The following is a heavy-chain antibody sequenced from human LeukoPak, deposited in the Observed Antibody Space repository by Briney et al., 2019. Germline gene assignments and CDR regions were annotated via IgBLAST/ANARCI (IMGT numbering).Heavy chain of an antibody. Sequence: SETLSLTCAVYGGSFSGYYWSWIRQPPGKGLEWIGEINHSGSTNYNPSLRSRVTISVDTSKNQFSLKLSSVTAADTAVYYCARSGYSYGLDYWGQGTLVTVSS. CDR1: GGSFSGYY. D-gene: IGHD5-18*01. CDR3: ARSGYSYGLDY. V-gene: IGHV4-34*01. CDR2: INHSGST. J-gene: IGHJ4*02.